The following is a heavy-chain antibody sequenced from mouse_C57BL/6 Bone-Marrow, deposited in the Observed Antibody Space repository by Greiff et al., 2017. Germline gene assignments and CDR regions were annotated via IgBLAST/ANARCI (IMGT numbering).Heavy chain of an antibody. CDR3: TTGVWDY. D-gene: IGHD2-10*02. CDR1: GFNIKDDY. J-gene: IGHJ2*01. V-gene: IGHV14-4*01. Sequence: VQLKESGAELVRPGASVKLSCTASGFNIKDDYMHWVKQRPEQGLEWIGWIDPENGDTEYASKVQGKASITADTSSNTAYLQLSSLTSEDTAVYYCTTGVWDYWGQGTTLTVSS. CDR2: IDPENGDT.